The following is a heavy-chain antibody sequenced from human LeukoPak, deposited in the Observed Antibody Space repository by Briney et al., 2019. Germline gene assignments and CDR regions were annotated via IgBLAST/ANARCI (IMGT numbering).Heavy chain of an antibody. V-gene: IGHV4-4*07. Sequence: PSETLSLTCTVSGVSISSYYWSWIRQAAGKGLEWIGRINTSGNTNYNPSLKSRVSLSVDTSKNQFSLKLSSVTAADTAVYYCARAPLGRSGSYSYNWFDPWGQGTLVTVSS. CDR1: GVSISSYY. D-gene: IGHD1-26*01. CDR2: INTSGNT. CDR3: ARAPLGRSGSYSYNWFDP. J-gene: IGHJ5*02.